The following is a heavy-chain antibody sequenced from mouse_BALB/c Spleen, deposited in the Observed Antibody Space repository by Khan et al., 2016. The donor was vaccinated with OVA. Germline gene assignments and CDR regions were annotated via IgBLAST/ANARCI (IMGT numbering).Heavy chain of an antibody. J-gene: IGHJ3*01. V-gene: IGHV5-6*01. CDR3: AGFADKYDGEWFAY. CDR1: GFTFSTYG. D-gene: IGHD2-13*01. CDR2: VTTGGSYT. Sequence: EVELVESGGDLVKPGGSLKLSCAASGFTFSTYGMSWVRQAPDKRLEWVATVTTGGSYTYYPDSVKGRSTISRDNSKNTLYLQMSGLRSEDTAMFYCAGFADKYDGEWFAYWGQGTLVTVAA.